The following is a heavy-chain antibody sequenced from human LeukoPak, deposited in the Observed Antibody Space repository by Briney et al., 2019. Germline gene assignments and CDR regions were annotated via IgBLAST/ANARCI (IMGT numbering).Heavy chain of an antibody. Sequence: GASVKVSCKASGYTFTSHGISWVRQAPGQGLEWMGWISTYNGDTNYAQNLQGRVTMTTDTSSSTAYMDLRSLRSDDTAVYYCARDTGSSPGDYWGQGTLVTVSS. J-gene: IGHJ4*02. CDR2: ISTYNGDT. V-gene: IGHV1-18*01. D-gene: IGHD1-26*01. CDR3: ARDTGSSPGDY. CDR1: GYTFTSHG.